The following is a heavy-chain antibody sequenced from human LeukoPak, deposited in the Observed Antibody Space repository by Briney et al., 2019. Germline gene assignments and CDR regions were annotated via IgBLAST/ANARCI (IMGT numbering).Heavy chain of an antibody. CDR2: IGTAGDT. V-gene: IGHV3-13*01. Sequence: PGGSLRLSCAASGFTFSSYDMHWVRQATGKGLEWVSAIGTAGDTYYPGSVKGRFTISRENAKNSLYLQMNSLRAGDTAVYYCAKDGPYDSSGYLRLISPAYFDYWGQGTLVTVSS. CDR1: GFTFSSYD. D-gene: IGHD3-22*01. J-gene: IGHJ4*02. CDR3: AKDGPYDSSGYLRLISPAYFDY.